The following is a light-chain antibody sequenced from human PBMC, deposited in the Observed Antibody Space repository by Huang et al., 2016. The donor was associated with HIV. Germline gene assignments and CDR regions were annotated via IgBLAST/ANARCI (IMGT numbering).Light chain of an antibody. V-gene: IGKV3-15*01. CDR2: GAS. Sequence: EIVMTQSPATVSVSPGERATLSCRASQSVSSNLAVYQQKRGQAPRLLIFGASGRATGVPARFSGSGSGTEFTLNLSSLQSEDFAVEYCQQFNNWPRTFGQGTRVEI. J-gene: IGKJ1*01. CDR3: QQFNNWPRT. CDR1: QSVSSN.